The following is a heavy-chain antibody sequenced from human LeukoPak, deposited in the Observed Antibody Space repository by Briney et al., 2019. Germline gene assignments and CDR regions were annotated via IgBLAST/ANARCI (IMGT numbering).Heavy chain of an antibody. Sequence: PGGSLRLSCAASGFTLRTYGMHWVRQAPGKGLEWVAFIRNDGSNKYYADSVKGRFTISRDNSKNTLYLQMNSLRAEDTAVYYCARDWMLFHRPDYWGQGTLVTVSS. J-gene: IGHJ4*02. CDR1: GFTLRTYG. V-gene: IGHV3-30*02. D-gene: IGHD2-21*01. CDR2: IRNDGSNK. CDR3: ARDWMLFHRPDY.